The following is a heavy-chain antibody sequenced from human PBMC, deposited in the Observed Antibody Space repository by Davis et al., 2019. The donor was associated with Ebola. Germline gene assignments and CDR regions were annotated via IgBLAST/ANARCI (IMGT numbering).Heavy chain of an antibody. V-gene: IGHV6-1*01. CDR3: ARGWLRTGLDI. J-gene: IGHJ3*02. CDR1: GDSVSSGG. Sequence: HSQTLSLTCAISGDSVSSGGWNWIRQSPSRGLEWLGRTYYNYKWYNDYAVSVKSRISINPDTSKNQFSLQLNSVTPEDTAVYYCARGWLRTGLDIWGQGTMVIVSS. D-gene: IGHD5-24*01. CDR2: TYYNYKWYN.